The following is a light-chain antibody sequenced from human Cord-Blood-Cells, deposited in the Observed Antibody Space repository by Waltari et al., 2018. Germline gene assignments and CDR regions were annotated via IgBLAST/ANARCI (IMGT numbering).Light chain of an antibody. CDR2: DVS. CDR3: SSYTSSSTLML. V-gene: IGLV2-14*01. J-gene: IGLJ1*01. Sequence: QSVLTQPASVSGSPGQSITISCTGTSSDVGGYHYVSWYQQHPGKAPKLMIYDVSNRPSGVSNRFSGSKSGNTASLTISGLQAEDEADYYCSSYTSSSTLMLFGTGTKVTVL. CDR1: SSDVGGYHY.